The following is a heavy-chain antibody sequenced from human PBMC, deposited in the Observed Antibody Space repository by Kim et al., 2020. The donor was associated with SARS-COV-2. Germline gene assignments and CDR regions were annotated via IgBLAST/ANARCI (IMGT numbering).Heavy chain of an antibody. CDR2: IGTDADT. J-gene: IGHJ4*02. D-gene: IGHD3-16*01. V-gene: IGHV3-13*01. Sequence: GGSLRLSCSASGFTFSTYDMHWVRQVTGKGLEWISAIGTDADTYYPDSVKGRFTISRENAKNSLYLQMNSLRVGDTAVYYCAGRRGGTSDGLGYWGQGTLVTVSS. CDR3: AGRRGGTSDGLGY. CDR1: GFTFSTYD.